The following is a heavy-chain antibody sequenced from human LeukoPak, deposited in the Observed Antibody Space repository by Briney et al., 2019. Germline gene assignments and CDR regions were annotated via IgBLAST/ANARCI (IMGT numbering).Heavy chain of an antibody. J-gene: IGHJ4*02. V-gene: IGHV3-48*04. CDR2: ISSSSSTI. Sequence: GGSLRLSCAASGFTFSSYSMNWVRQAPGKGLGWVSYISSSSSTIYYADSVKGRFTISRDNAKNSLYLQMNSLRAEDTAVYYCARGTYYDILTGSDYWGQGTLVTVSS. CDR1: GFTFSSYS. CDR3: ARGTYYDILTGSDY. D-gene: IGHD3-9*01.